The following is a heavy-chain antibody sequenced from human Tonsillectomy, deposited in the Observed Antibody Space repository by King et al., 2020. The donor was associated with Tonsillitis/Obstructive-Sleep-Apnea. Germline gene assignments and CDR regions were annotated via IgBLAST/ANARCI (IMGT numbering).Heavy chain of an antibody. CDR1: TFTFSDFW. D-gene: IGHD2-21*01. CDR3: TRDPFCGGDCYYGAFAI. V-gene: IGHV3-7*04. J-gene: IGHJ3*02. CDR2: INQDGSET. Sequence: VQLVESGGGLVQPGGSLIISCAASTFTFSDFWMTWVLQAPGKGLEWVANINQDGSETQYVVPVRGRFTISRANAKNSLYLQMNSLRGEDTSVYYFTRDPFCGGDCYYGAFAIWGRGTMVTVSS.